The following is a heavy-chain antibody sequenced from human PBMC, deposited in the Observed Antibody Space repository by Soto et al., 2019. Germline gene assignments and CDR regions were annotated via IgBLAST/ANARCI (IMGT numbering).Heavy chain of an antibody. J-gene: IGHJ4*02. Sequence: TLSLTCTVSGGSISSGTYYWTWVRQRPGEGLEWIGFISNSGRTYYNPSLKSRAAISVDTSENHFSLRLSSVTAADTAVYFCARDSDYCTGGSCYGNFDFWGQGTLVTVS. CDR1: GGSISSGTYY. CDR2: ISNSGRT. CDR3: ARDSDYCTGGSCYGNFDF. V-gene: IGHV4-31*03. D-gene: IGHD2-15*01.